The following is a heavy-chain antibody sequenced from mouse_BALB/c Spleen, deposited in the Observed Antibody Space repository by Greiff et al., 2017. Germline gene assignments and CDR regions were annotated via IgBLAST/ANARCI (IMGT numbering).Heavy chain of an antibody. CDR1: GFSLTSYG. Sequence: QVQLKESGPSLVQPSQSLSITCTVSGFSLTSYGVHWVRQSPGKGLEWLGVIWRGGSTAYNAAFMSRLSITKDNSKGQVFFKMNSLQADDTAIYYCAKGTDYIYYYAMDYWGQGTSVTVSS. D-gene: IGHD2-4*01. J-gene: IGHJ4*01. CDR2: IWRGGST. CDR3: AKGTDYIYYYAMDY. V-gene: IGHV2-5-1*01.